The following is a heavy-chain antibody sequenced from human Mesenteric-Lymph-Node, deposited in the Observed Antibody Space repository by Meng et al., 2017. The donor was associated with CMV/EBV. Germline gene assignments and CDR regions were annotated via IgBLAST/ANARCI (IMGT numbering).Heavy chain of an antibody. Sequence: SVKVSCKAYGGTFTSHTITWVRQVPGQGPEYMGRITPIVGPANYAQKFQGRLTITADESTSTAYMELSSLRSEDTAVYYCVGGDIVVVPAESYYYYYGMDVWGQGTTVTVSS. D-gene: IGHD2-2*01. CDR2: ITPIVGPA. CDR3: VGGDIVVVPAESYYYYYGMDV. CDR1: GGTFTSHT. J-gene: IGHJ6*02. V-gene: IGHV1-69*08.